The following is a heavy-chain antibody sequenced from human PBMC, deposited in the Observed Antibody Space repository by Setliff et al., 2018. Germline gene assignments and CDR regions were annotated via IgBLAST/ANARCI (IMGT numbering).Heavy chain of an antibody. D-gene: IGHD3-3*01. Sequence: SVKVSCKTSGGTFNSYGIDWVRQAPGQGLEWMGRSILISGTTKYAQKFQGRVTITADKSTSTAYMELSSLRSEDTAVYYCARELPRTIFGVVIDYWGQGTLVTVSS. CDR1: GGTFNSYG. CDR2: SILISGTT. V-gene: IGHV1-69*06. CDR3: ARELPRTIFGVVIDY. J-gene: IGHJ4*02.